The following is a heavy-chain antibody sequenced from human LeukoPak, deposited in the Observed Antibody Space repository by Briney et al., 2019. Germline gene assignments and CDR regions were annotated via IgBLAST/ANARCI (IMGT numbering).Heavy chain of an antibody. CDR1: GFTISSYS. V-gene: IGHV3-48*02. D-gene: IGHD5-18*01. J-gene: IGHJ5*02. CDR2: ISSSSSTI. CDR3: ARSGYSYGFSNWFDP. Sequence: GGSLRLSCAASGFTISSYSMNWVRQAPGKGLEWVSYISSSSSTIYYADSVKGRFTISRDNAKNSLYLQMNSLRDEDTAVYYCARSGYSYGFSNWFDPWGQGTLVTVSS.